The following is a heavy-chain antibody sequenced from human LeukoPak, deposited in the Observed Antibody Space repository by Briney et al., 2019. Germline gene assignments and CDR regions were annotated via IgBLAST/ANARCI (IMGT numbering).Heavy chain of an antibody. D-gene: IGHD2-21*02. V-gene: IGHV1-18*01. CDR3: ARKRCTGDCYLFDP. Sequence: GASVKVSCKASGYTFSTYGLMWVRQAPGQGLEWMGWINTNNGNTNNAQKFQGRVTMTTDTSTSTGYMELRSLRSDDTAVYYCARKRCTGDCYLFDPWDQGTLVTVSS. CDR2: INTNNGNT. CDR1: GYTFSTYG. J-gene: IGHJ5*02.